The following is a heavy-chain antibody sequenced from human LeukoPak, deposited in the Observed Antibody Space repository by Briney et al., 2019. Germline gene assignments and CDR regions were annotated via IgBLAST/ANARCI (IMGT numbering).Heavy chain of an antibody. Sequence: GESLKISCKGSGYSFTSYWIGWVRQVPGKGLEWMGIIYPGDSDTRYSPSFQGQVTISADKSISTAYLQWSSLKASDTAMYYCARPHGSGSYYGDAFDIWGQGTMVTVSS. J-gene: IGHJ3*02. D-gene: IGHD3-10*01. CDR3: ARPHGSGSYYGDAFDI. V-gene: IGHV5-51*01. CDR2: IYPGDSDT. CDR1: GYSFTSYW.